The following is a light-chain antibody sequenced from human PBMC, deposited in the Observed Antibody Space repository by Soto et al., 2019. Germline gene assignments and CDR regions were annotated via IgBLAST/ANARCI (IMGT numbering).Light chain of an antibody. CDR3: LQYDSYSWT. CDR2: DAS. V-gene: IGKV1-5*01. CDR1: RSISDW. J-gene: IGKJ1*01. Sequence: DIQMTQSPSTLSPSVGDRVTITCRASRSISDWVAWYQQKPGKAPKLLIFDASSLKSGVPSRFSGSGSGTEFTLTISSLQPDDVATYYCLQYDSYSWTVGQGTKVEIK.